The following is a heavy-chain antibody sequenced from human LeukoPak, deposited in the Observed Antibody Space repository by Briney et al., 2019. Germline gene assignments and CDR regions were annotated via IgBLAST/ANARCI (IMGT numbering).Heavy chain of an antibody. J-gene: IGHJ4*02. CDR2: MNPNSGNT. CDR3: ARRRYCSSTSCLDY. D-gene: IGHD2-2*01. CDR1: GYTFTSYD. V-gene: IGHV1-8*01. Sequence: ASVKVSCKASGYTFTSYDTNWVRQATGQGLEWMGWMNPNSGNTGYAQKFQGRVTMTRNTSISTAYMELSSLRSEDTAVYYCARRRYCSSTSCLDYWGQGTLVTVSS.